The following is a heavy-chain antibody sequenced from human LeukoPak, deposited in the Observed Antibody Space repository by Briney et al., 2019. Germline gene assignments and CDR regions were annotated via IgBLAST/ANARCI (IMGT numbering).Heavy chain of an antibody. V-gene: IGHV3-23*01. CDR2: ISSDAGTT. D-gene: IGHD2-15*01. J-gene: IGHJ4*02. CDR3: AKGGCSSSVGG. CDR1: GFTFASYT. Sequence: GGSLRLSCVASGFTFASYTLSWVRQAPGKGPQWVASISSDAGTTFYADFVKGRFTISKDNSKNTQSLHMKSLRPEDTAVSYCAKGGCSSSVGGWGQGTLVTVSS.